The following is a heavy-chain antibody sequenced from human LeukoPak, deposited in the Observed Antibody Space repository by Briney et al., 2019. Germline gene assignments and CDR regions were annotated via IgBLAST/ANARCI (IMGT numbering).Heavy chain of an antibody. J-gene: IGHJ4*02. V-gene: IGHV1-2*03. CDR1: GFTFRGYY. CDR3: ARLHLLGGKAEFDY. CDR2: INLNNGDT. Sequence: LGASVKVSCKASGFTFRGYYMHWVRQAPGQGLEWMGWINLNNGDTSYAQNFQGRVTLTRDTSISTAYMDLSSLRSDDTALYYCARLHLLGGKAEFDYWGQGTLVTVSS. D-gene: IGHD4-23*01.